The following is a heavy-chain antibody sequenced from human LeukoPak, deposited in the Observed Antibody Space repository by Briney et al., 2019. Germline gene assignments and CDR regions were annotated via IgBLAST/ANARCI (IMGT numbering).Heavy chain of an antibody. CDR1: GFTFSSYA. J-gene: IGHJ4*02. Sequence: PGGSLRLSCAASGFTFSSYAMHWVRQAPGKGLEWVAVISYDGSNKYYADSVKGRFTISRDNSKNTLYLQMNSLRAEDTAVYYCASEGITMVRGVTYFDYWGQGTLVTVSS. CDR3: ASEGITMVRGVTYFDY. V-gene: IGHV3-30-3*01. CDR2: ISYDGSNK. D-gene: IGHD3-10*01.